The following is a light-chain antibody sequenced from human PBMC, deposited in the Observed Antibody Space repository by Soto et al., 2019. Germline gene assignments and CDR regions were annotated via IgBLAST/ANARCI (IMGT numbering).Light chain of an antibody. CDR2: AAS. CDR3: QQYYSYPRT. CDR1: QGISSY. Sequence: IQMTQSPSSVSASVGDRVTITCRASQGISSYLAWYQQKPGKATKLLIYAASTLQSGVPSRFSGSGSGTDFTLTISCLQSEDFATYYCQQYYSYPRTFGQGTKVDIK. V-gene: IGKV1-8*01. J-gene: IGKJ1*01.